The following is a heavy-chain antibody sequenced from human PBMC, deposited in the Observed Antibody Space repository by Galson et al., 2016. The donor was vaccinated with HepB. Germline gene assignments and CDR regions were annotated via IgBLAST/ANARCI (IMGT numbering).Heavy chain of an antibody. CDR3: ARDGGDSSGYEPPPWDY. J-gene: IGHJ4*02. Sequence: SVKVSCKASGYTFTNYGISWVRQAPGQGLEWMGWISVYNGNRNYAQKFQARVTMSTDTFTSTAYLELRSLIYDDTAMYYCARDGGDSSGYEPPPWDYWGQGTLVTVSS. V-gene: IGHV1-18*01. CDR2: ISVYNGNR. CDR1: GYTFTNYG. D-gene: IGHD3-22*01.